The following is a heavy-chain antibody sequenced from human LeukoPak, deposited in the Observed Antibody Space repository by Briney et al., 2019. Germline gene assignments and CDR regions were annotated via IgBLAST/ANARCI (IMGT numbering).Heavy chain of an antibody. CDR2: ISSTGGST. V-gene: IGHV3-64*04. Sequence: GGSLRLSCSASGFTFSNYAMHWVRQAPGKGLEFVSGISSTGGSTNYPDSVKDRFSISRDNSKNTLYLQMTSLRADDTAVYYCARDQDGATFLDYWGQGALVTVSS. CDR3: ARDQDGATFLDY. J-gene: IGHJ4*02. D-gene: IGHD1-26*01. CDR1: GFTFSNYA.